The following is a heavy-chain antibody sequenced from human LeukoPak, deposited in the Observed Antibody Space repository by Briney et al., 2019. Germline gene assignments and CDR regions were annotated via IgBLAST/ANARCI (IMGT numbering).Heavy chain of an antibody. J-gene: IGHJ4*02. CDR1: RFTFSIFS. CDR3: ASLYYYDNPFDY. Sequence: VGSLRLPRAASRFTFSIFSMNWVRQAPGKGLEWVSYISSSSSAIYYADSVKGRFTISRDNAKNSLYLQMNSLRDEDTAVYYCASLYYYDNPFDYWGEGTLVTVS. V-gene: IGHV3-48*02. D-gene: IGHD3-22*01. CDR2: ISSSSSAI.